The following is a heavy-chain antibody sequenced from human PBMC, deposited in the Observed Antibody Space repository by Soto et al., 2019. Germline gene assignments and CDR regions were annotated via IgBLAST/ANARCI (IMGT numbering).Heavy chain of an antibody. CDR2: IYHSGST. Sequence: QVQLQESGPGLVKPSGTLSLTCAVSGGSISSSNWWSWVRQPPGKGLEWIGEIYHSGSTNYNPSLRGRVTISLDKSQIHISLKVSPVTAAHPSVYCCARVWTTVTNWSDACGQGTLFTVS. CDR1: GGSISSSNW. D-gene: IGHD4-17*01. J-gene: IGHJ5*02. CDR3: ARVWTTVTNWSDA. V-gene: IGHV4-4*01.